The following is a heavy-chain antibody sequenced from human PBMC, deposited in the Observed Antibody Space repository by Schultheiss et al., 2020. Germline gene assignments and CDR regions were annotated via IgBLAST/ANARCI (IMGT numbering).Heavy chain of an antibody. Sequence: GGSLRLSCAASGFTFSTYAMNWVRQTPGEGLEWVSGIDDTGHSTYYADSVKGRFSVSRDNSKNTLYLQMNSLTAEDTAVYYCAKERLDDNWFDPWGQGTLVTVSS. V-gene: IGHV3-23*01. CDR1: GFTFSTYA. CDR3: AKERLDDNWFDP. CDR2: IDDTGHST. J-gene: IGHJ5*02. D-gene: IGHD6-19*01.